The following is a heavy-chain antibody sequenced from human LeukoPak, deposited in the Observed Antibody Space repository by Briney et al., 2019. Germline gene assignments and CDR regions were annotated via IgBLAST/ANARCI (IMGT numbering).Heavy chain of an antibody. D-gene: IGHD1-26*01. V-gene: IGHV5-51*01. CDR3: ARELATNVCGAFDI. CDR2: IYPGDSDT. Sequence: GESLKISCQGSGYSFSTYWIGWVRQMPGKGLERMWTIYPGDSDTRYSPSFQRRVTFSADKSINTAYLQWSSLKASDTAIYYCARELATNVCGAFDIWGQGTMVTVSS. J-gene: IGHJ3*02. CDR1: GYSFSTYW.